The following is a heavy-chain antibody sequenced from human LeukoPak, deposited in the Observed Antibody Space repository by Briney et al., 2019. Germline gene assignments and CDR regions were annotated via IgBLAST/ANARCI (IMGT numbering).Heavy chain of an antibody. CDR1: GGSFSGYY. D-gene: IGHD3-22*01. Sequence: SETLSLTCTVSGGSFSGYYWSWIRQPPGKGLEWIGYIYYSGSTNYNPSLKSRVTISVDTSKNQFSLKLSSVTAADTAVYYCASISSGYYFNDAFDIWGQGTMVTVSS. CDR2: IYYSGST. V-gene: IGHV4-59*01. J-gene: IGHJ3*02. CDR3: ASISSGYYFNDAFDI.